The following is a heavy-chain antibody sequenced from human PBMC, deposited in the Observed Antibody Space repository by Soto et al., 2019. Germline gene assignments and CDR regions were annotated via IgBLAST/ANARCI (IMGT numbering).Heavy chain of an antibody. Sequence: SETLSLTCAVSGYSINSGYYWAWIRQPPGKGLEWIGSIYHSGSTYYNPSLKSRVTITVDTSKNQFSLKLSSVTAADTAVYYCARDLVYYDTSGYPSWGQGTQVTVSS. J-gene: IGHJ4*02. V-gene: IGHV4-38-2*02. CDR1: GYSINSGYY. CDR2: IYHSGST. D-gene: IGHD3-22*01. CDR3: ARDLVYYDTSGYPS.